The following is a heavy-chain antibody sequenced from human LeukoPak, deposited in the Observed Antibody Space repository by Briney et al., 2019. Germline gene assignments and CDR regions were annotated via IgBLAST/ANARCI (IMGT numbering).Heavy chain of an antibody. V-gene: IGHV5-51*01. CDR1: GNNFNSYW. D-gene: IGHD1-7*01. CDR2: IFPGDSQT. J-gene: IGHJ4*02. CDR3: ARVSGTTLPGHYFDY. Sequence: GESLKISCKVSGNNFNSYWIGWVRQMPGKGLGWMGIIFPGDSQTRNSPPFQGQVTTSADKSINTAYLQWSSLKASDTGIYYCARVSGTTLPGHYFDYWGQGTLVTVSS.